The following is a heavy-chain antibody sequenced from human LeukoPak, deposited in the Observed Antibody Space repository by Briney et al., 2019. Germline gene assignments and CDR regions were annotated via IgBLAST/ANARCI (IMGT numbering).Heavy chain of an antibody. D-gene: IGHD5-24*01. CDR2: INHSGST. CDR1: GGSFSGYY. J-gene: IGHJ1*01. V-gene: IGHV4-34*01. Sequence: PSETLSLTCAVYGGSFSGYYWSWIRQPPGKGLEWIGEINHSGSTNYNPSLKSRVTISVDTSKNQFSLKLSSVTAADTAVYYCARLDEDRDGYNSEYFQHWGQGTLVTVSS. CDR3: ARLDEDRDGYNSEYFQH.